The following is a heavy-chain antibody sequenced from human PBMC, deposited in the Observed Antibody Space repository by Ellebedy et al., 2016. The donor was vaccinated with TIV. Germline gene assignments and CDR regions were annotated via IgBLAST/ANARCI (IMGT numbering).Heavy chain of an antibody. CDR1: GESFSGHY. CDR2: ISHTGSP. D-gene: IGHD5-24*01. J-gene: IGHJ5*02. CDR3: ATSRDGYKIDP. Sequence: SETLSLTXAVYGESFSGHYWSWVRQSSGKGLEWIGEISHTGSPNYNPSLKSRVSMSLDTSTNQFSLRLNSVTAADTAVYYCATSRDGYKIDPWGQGTLVTVSS. V-gene: IGHV4-34*10.